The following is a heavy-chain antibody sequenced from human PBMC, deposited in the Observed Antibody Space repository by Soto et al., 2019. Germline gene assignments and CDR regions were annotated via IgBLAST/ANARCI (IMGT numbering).Heavy chain of an antibody. CDR1: GYTFTSYG. J-gene: IGHJ4*02. Sequence: QVQLVQSGAEVKKPGASVQVSCKASGYTFTSYGISWVRQAPGQGREWMGWISAYNGNTNYAQKRQGRVTMTTDTATSTANMELRSLRSDDTAVYYCARDESMDYGDYAPGSYWGQGTLVTVSS. CDR2: ISAYNGNT. V-gene: IGHV1-18*01. CDR3: ARDESMDYGDYAPGSY. D-gene: IGHD4-17*01.